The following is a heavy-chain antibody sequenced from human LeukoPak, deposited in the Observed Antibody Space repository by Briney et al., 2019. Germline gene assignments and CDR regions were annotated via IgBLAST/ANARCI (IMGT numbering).Heavy chain of an antibody. Sequence: SETLSLTCTVSGGSISSGSYYWSWIRQPAGKGLEWIGRIYTSGSTNYNPSLKSRVTISVDTSKNQFSLKLTSVTAADTAVYYCAREGFGGLGYYYYGMDVWGQGTTVTVSS. D-gene: IGHD3-16*01. CDR1: GGSISSGSYY. J-gene: IGHJ6*02. CDR2: IYTSGST. CDR3: AREGFGGLGYYYYGMDV. V-gene: IGHV4-61*02.